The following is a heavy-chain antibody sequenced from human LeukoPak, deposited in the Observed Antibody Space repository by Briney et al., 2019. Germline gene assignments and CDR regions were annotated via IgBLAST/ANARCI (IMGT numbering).Heavy chain of an antibody. CDR1: GFTFSSYG. CDR2: KSYDGSNK. J-gene: IGHJ4*02. D-gene: IGHD1-26*01. Sequence: PGGSLRLSCAASGFTFSSYGMHWVRQAPGKGLEWVAGKSYDGSNKYYADSVKGRFTISRDKSKNTLYLQMNSLRAEDTAVYYCAKAYSGSYFASHWGQGTLVTVSS. CDR3: AKAYSGSYFASH. V-gene: IGHV3-30*18.